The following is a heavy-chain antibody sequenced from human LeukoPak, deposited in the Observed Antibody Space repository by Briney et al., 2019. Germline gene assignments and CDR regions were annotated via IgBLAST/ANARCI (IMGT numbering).Heavy chain of an antibody. CDR1: GFTFSSYA. D-gene: IGHD6-13*01. V-gene: IGHV3-30-3*01. J-gene: IGHJ5*02. CDR3: ARGSSRGRFDP. Sequence: GGSLRLSCAASGFTFSSYAVHWVRQAPGKGLEWVAVISYDGSNKYYADSVKGRFTISRDNSKNTLYLQMNSLRAEDTAVYYCARGSSRGRFDPWGQGTPVTVSS. CDR2: ISYDGSNK.